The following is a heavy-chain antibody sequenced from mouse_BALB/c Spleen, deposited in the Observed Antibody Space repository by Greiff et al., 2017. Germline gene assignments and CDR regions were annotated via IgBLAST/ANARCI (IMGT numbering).Heavy chain of an antibody. J-gene: IGHJ1*01. D-gene: IGHD2-3*01. CDR3: TRDDGYFDV. Sequence: EVMLVESGGGLVKPGGSLKLSCAASGFTFSSYTMSWVRQTPEKRLEWVATISSGGSYTYYPDSVKGRFTISRDNAKNTLYLQMSSLKSEDTAMYYCTRDDGYFDVWGAGTTVTVSS. V-gene: IGHV5-6-4*01. CDR2: ISSGGSYT. CDR1: GFTFSSYT.